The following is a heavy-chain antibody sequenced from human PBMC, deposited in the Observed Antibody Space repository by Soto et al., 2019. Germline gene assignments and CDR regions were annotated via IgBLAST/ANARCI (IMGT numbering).Heavy chain of an antibody. CDR2: ISSSSSTI. Sequence: GGSLRLSCAASGFTFSSYSMNWVRQAPGKGLEWVSYISSSSSTIYYADSVKGRFTISRDNAKNSLYLQMNSLRAEDTAVYYCARAPSFYSSGWYLPGSGYFDYWGQGTLVTVSS. D-gene: IGHD6-19*01. CDR3: ARAPSFYSSGWYLPGSGYFDY. V-gene: IGHV3-48*01. CDR1: GFTFSSYS. J-gene: IGHJ4*02.